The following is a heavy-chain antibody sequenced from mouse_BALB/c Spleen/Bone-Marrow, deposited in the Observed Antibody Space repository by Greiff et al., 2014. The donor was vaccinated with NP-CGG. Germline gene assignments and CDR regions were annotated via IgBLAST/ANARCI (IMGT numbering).Heavy chain of an antibody. V-gene: IGHV1S81*02. CDR2: INPSNGGT. Sequence: QVQLQQPGAELVKPGASVKLSCKASGYTFTNYYIYWVKQRPGQGLEWIGGINPSNGGTKFNEKFRNKATLTIDKSSSTAYIQLSSLTSEDSAVYYCSRHYHSTPYYAMDYWGQGTSVTVSS. J-gene: IGHJ4*01. D-gene: IGHD1-1*01. CDR3: SRHYHSTPYYAMDY. CDR1: GYTFTNYY.